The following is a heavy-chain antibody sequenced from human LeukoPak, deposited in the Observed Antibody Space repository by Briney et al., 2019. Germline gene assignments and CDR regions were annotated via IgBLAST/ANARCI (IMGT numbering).Heavy chain of an antibody. D-gene: IGHD6-19*01. Sequence: GGSLRLSCAASGFTFSNYAMTWVRQAPGKGLELVSVISASGRNRDYADSVKGRFTISRDNAKNSLYLQMNSLRAEDTAVYYCARSSGKQWLLRLWGQGTLVTVSS. J-gene: IGHJ4*02. CDR1: GFTFSNYA. V-gene: IGHV3-21*01. CDR2: ISASGRNR. CDR3: ARSSGKQWLLRL.